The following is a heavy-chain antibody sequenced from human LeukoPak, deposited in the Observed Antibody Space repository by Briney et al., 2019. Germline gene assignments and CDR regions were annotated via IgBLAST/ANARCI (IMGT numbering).Heavy chain of an antibody. CDR1: GFTFSNYA. J-gene: IGHJ4*02. D-gene: IGHD5-18*01. CDR3: AKIAAAMVTNFDY. V-gene: IGHV3-23*01. CDR2: ISGSGDST. Sequence: GGSLRLSCAASGFTFSNYAMSWVRQAPGKGLEWVSAISGSGDSTYYGDSVKGRFTISRDNSKNTLFLRMNSLRGEDTAVYYCAKIAAAMVTNFDYWGKGTLVTVSS.